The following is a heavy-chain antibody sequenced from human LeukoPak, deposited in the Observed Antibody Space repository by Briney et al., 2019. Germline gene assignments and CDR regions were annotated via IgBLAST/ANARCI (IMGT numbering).Heavy chain of an antibody. D-gene: IGHD6-13*01. CDR1: GGSFSGYY. CDR2: INHSGST. V-gene: IGHV4-34*01. Sequence: SETLSLTCAVYGGSFSGYYWSWLRQPPGKGLEWIGEINHSGSTNYNPSLKSRVTISVDTSKNQFSLKLSSVTAADTAVYYCARTGYSSSWYRETWGQGTLVTVSS. J-gene: IGHJ5*02. CDR3: ARTGYSSSWYRET.